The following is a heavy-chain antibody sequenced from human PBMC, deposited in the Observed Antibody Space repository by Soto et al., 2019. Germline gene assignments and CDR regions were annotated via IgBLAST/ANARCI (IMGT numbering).Heavy chain of an antibody. V-gene: IGHV3-23*01. CDR1: GFALSDYI. CDR2: MTGSSGNT. D-gene: IGHD7-27*01. CDR3: AKSSGTGKSYGMDV. J-gene: IGHJ6*02. Sequence: EVQVLQSGGGLVQPGGSLRLSCAASGFALSDYIMTWVRQAPGKGLEWVSSMTGSSGNTYDAGSVRGRFTTSRDNSKTTLYLQMNSLRDDDTAVYYCAKSSGTGKSYGMDVWGQGTTVVVSS.